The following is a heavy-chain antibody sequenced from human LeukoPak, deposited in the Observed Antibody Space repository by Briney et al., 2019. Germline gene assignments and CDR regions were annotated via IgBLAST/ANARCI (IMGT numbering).Heavy chain of an antibody. CDR1: GGSISSYY. Sequence: PSETLSLTCTVSGGSISSYYWSWIRQPPGKGLEWIGYFYSSGSTNYNPSLKSRVTISIDTSKNQFSLKLNSVTAADTAVYYCARDGMFDIWGQGTMVTVSS. V-gene: IGHV4-59*01. CDR3: ARDGMFDI. CDR2: FYSSGST. D-gene: IGHD3-10*02. J-gene: IGHJ3*02.